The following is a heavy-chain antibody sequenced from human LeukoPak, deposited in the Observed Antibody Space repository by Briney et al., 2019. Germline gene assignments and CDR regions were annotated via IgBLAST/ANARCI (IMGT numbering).Heavy chain of an antibody. V-gene: IGHV4-4*02. Sequence: PSETLSLTCAVSGGSINSSSWWSWVRQPPGKGLEWIGEISQSGRAKYNPSLKSRVTISIDKSKNQFSLKLSSVTAADTAVYYCARWSTGEKNFDYWGQGTLVTVSS. D-gene: IGHD3-10*01. CDR3: ARWSTGEKNFDY. J-gene: IGHJ4*02. CDR1: GGSINSSSW. CDR2: ISQSGRA.